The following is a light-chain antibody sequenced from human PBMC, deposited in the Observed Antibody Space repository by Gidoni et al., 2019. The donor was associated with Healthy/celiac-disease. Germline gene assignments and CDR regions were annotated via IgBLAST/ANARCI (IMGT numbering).Light chain of an antibody. V-gene: IGKV1-33*01. J-gene: IGKJ4*01. CDR1: QDISNY. Sequence: LSASVGDRVTITCQASQDISNYLNWYQQKPEKSPKHLIYDASNLETGVPSRFSGSGSETDFTFTISSLQPEDIATYYCQQYDNLPLTFGGGTKVEIK. CDR3: QQYDNLPLT. CDR2: DAS.